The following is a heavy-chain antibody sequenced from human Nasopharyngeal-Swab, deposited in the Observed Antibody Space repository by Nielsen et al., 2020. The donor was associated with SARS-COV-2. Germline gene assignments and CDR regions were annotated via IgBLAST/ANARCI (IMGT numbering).Heavy chain of an antibody. V-gene: IGHV5-51*01. J-gene: IGHJ4*02. CDR3: ARPHLNGDYSNFDY. Sequence: GASLKLSCTGSGYSFTSYWIGWVRQMPGKGLEWMGIIYPGDSDTRYSPSFQGQVTISADKSISTAYLQWSSLKASDTAMYYCARPHLNGDYSNFDYWGQGTLVTVSS. D-gene: IGHD4-17*01. CDR2: IYPGDSDT. CDR1: GYSFTSYW.